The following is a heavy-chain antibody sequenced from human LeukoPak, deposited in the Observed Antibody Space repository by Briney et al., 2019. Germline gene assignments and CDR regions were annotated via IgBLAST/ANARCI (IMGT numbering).Heavy chain of an antibody. CDR1: GFTFSSYG. Sequence: GGSLRLSCAASGFTFSSYGMHWVRQAPGKGLEWVAVIWYDGSNKYYADSVKGRFTISRDNSKNTLYLQMNSLRAEDTAVYYCTREGYPRLYYGSGSYHCDYWGQGTLVTVSS. CDR3: TREGYPRLYYGSGSYHCDY. J-gene: IGHJ4*02. D-gene: IGHD3-10*01. CDR2: IWYDGSNK. V-gene: IGHV3-33*01.